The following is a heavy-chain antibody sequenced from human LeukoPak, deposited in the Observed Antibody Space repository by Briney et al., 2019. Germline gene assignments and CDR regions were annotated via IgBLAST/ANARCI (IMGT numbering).Heavy chain of an antibody. CDR1: GFTFSDYY. D-gene: IGHD6-6*01. CDR3: ARDPYSSSSLFDY. J-gene: IGHJ4*02. Sequence: GGSLRLSCAASGFTFSDYYMSWIRQAPGKGLEWVSYISSSGSTIYYADSVKGRFTISRDNAKNSLYLQMNSLRAEDTAVYYCARDPYSSSSLFDYWGQGTLVTVSS. V-gene: IGHV3-11*01. CDR2: ISSSGSTI.